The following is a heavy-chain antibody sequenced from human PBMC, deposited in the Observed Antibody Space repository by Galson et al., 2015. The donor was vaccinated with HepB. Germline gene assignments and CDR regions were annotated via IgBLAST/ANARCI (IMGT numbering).Heavy chain of an antibody. CDR1: GFTFSTYA. D-gene: IGHD5-18*01. V-gene: IGHV3-23*01. CDR2: ISGSGDKT. CDR3: AKVGDVGTEWTDY. J-gene: IGHJ4*02. Sequence: SLRLSCAASGFTFSTYAMRWVRQAPGKGLEWISGISGSGDKTYNAGSVKGRFSISRDNSKNTLYLQMTSLRAEDTALYYCAKVGDVGTEWTDYWGQGTLVTVSS.